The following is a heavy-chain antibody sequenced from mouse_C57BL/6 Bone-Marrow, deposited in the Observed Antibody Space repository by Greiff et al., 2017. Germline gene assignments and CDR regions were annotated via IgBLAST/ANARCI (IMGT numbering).Heavy chain of an antibody. CDR1: GYTFTSYW. V-gene: IGHV1-55*01. CDR2: IYPGSGST. J-gene: IGHJ2*01. CDR3: ARLDDYDYERGDFDY. Sequence: QVQLQQPGAELVKPGASVKMSCKASGYTFTSYWITWVKQRPGQGLEWIGDIYPGSGSTNYNEKFKSKATLTVDTSSSTAYMQLSSLTSEDSAVYDCARLDDYDYERGDFDYWGQGTTLTVSS. D-gene: IGHD2-4*01.